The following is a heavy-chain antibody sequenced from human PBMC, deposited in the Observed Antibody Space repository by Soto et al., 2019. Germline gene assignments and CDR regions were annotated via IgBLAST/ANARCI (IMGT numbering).Heavy chain of an antibody. CDR1: GYSFTSYW. V-gene: IGHV5-51*01. CDR2: IYPGDSDT. J-gene: IGHJ4*02. D-gene: IGHD6-19*01. CDR3: ARQYPYIAVSY. Sequence: VESLTISCKDSGYSFTSYWIVWVLQMPGKGLEWMGIIYPGDSDTRYSPSFQGQVTISSDKSISTAYLQWSSLKASDTAMYYCARQYPYIAVSYWGQGTLVTVSS.